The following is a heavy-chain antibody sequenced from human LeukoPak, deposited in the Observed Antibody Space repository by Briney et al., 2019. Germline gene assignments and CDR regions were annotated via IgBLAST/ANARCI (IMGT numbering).Heavy chain of an antibody. D-gene: IGHD2-2*01. J-gene: IGHJ5*02. V-gene: IGHV4-34*01. CDR2: INHSGST. CDR3: ARDNGCSSTSCYGFSHWFDP. CDR1: GGSLSGYY. Sequence: KTSETLSLTCAVYGGSLSGYYWSWIRQPPGKGLEWIGEINHSGSTNYHPSLESRVTISVDTSKNQFSLKLSSVTAADTAVYYCARDNGCSSTSCYGFSHWFDPWGQGTLVTVSS.